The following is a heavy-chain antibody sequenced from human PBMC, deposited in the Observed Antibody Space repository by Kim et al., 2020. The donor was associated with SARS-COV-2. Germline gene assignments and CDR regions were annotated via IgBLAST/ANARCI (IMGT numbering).Heavy chain of an antibody. CDR1: GFTFTSYA. J-gene: IGHJ4*02. V-gene: IGHV3-23*01. CDR3: TKRTSGAWPFDY. D-gene: IGHD2-2*01. Sequence: GVSLRLSCEASGFTFTSYAMTWVRQAPGKGLEWVASIGITGGNTYYADSVKGRFTISRDNSRDTLSLHMNSLRAEDTAVYYCTKRTSGAWPFDYWGQGTLVTVSS. CDR2: IGITGGNT.